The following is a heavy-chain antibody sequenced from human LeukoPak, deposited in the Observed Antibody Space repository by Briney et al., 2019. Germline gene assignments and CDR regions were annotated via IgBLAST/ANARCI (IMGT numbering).Heavy chain of an antibody. J-gene: IGHJ4*02. CDR1: GFTFSSYS. Sequence: PGGSLRLSCAASGFTFSSYSMNWVRQAPGKGLEWVSYISSSSSTMYYADSVKGRFTISRDNSKNTLYLQMNSLRAEDTAVYYCAKRYSGSSGLYNFDYWGQGTLVTVSS. V-gene: IGHV3-48*01. CDR2: ISSSSSTM. CDR3: AKRYSGSSGLYNFDY. D-gene: IGHD1-26*01.